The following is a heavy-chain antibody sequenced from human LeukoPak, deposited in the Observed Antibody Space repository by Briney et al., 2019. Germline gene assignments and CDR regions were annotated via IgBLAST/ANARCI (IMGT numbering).Heavy chain of an antibody. J-gene: IGHJ4*02. CDR2: IYHSGST. V-gene: IGHV4-4*02. D-gene: IGHD6-13*01. CDR3: ARDPGYSSSWYYFDY. Sequence: PSETLSLTCAVSGGSISSSNWWSWVRQPPGKGLEWIGEIYHSGSTNYNPSLKSRVTISVDTSKNQFSLKLSSVTAADTAVYYCARDPGYSSSWYYFDYWGQGTLVTVSS. CDR1: GGSISSSNW.